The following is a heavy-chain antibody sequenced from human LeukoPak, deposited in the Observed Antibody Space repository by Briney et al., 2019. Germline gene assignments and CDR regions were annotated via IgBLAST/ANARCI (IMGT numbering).Heavy chain of an antibody. CDR1: GFTFSSYS. Sequence: GGSLRLSCAASGFTFSSYSMNWVRQAPGKGLEWVSSISSSSSYIYYADSVKGRFTISRDNAKNSLYLQMNSLRAEDTAVYYCAKDSGSYFNMDVWGKGTTVTVSS. J-gene: IGHJ6*03. CDR3: AKDSGSYFNMDV. D-gene: IGHD1-26*01. V-gene: IGHV3-21*01. CDR2: ISSSSSYI.